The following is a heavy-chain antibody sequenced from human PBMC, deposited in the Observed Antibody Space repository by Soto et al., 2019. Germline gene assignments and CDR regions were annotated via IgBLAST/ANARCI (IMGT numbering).Heavy chain of an antibody. J-gene: IGHJ5*02. Sequence: QVQLVESGGGVVQPGRSLRLSCAASGFTFSSYGMHWVRQAPGKGLEWVAVIWYDGSNKYYADSVKGRFTISRDNSKNTLYLQMNSLRAEDTAVYYCARDALGEYCCSTSCYGGWFDPWGQGTLVTVSS. CDR3: ARDALGEYCCSTSCYGGWFDP. D-gene: IGHD2-2*01. CDR1: GFTFSSYG. V-gene: IGHV3-33*01. CDR2: IWYDGSNK.